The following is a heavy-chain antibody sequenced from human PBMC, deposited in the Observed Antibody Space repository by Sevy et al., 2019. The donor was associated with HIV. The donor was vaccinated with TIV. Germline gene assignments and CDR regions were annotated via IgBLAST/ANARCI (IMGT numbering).Heavy chain of an antibody. V-gene: IGHV1-24*01. D-gene: IGHD3-16*02. CDR2: FDPEDGET. Sequence: ASVKVSCKVSGYTLTELSMHWVRQAPGKGLEWMGGFDPEDGETIYAQKFQGRVTMTEDTSTDTAYMELSSLSSEDTAVYYCATSSIMITFGGVIVIRGHDAFDIWGQGTMVTVSS. CDR1: GYTLTELS. J-gene: IGHJ3*02. CDR3: ATSSIMITFGGVIVIRGHDAFDI.